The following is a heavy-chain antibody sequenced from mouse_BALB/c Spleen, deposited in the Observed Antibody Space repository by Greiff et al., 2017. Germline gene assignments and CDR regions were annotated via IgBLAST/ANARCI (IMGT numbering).Heavy chain of an antibody. CDR3: ARGPGSSYGWYFDV. CDR2: ISSGSSTI. Sequence: EVKLVESGGGLVQPGGSRKLSCAASGFTFSSFGMHWVRQAPEKGLEWVAYISSGSSTIYYADTVKGRFTISRDNPKNTLFLQMTSLRSEDTAMYYCARGPGSSYGWYFDVWGAGTTVTVSS. CDR1: GFTFSSFG. V-gene: IGHV5-17*02. J-gene: IGHJ1*01. D-gene: IGHD1-1*01.